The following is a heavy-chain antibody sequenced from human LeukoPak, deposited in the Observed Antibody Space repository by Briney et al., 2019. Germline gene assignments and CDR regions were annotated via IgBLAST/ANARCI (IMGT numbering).Heavy chain of an antibody. V-gene: IGHV1-8*01. CDR2: MNPNSGNT. D-gene: IGHD6-13*01. CDR1: GYTFTSYD. Sequence: GASVKVSCKASGYTFTSYDINWMRQATGQGLEWMGWMNPNSGNTGYAQKFQGRVTMTRNTSISTAYMELSSLRSEDTAVYYCARSLPTPPIIAAAAPVPAGDYYYGMDVWGQGTTVTVSS. J-gene: IGHJ6*02. CDR3: ARSLPTPPIIAAAAPVPAGDYYYGMDV.